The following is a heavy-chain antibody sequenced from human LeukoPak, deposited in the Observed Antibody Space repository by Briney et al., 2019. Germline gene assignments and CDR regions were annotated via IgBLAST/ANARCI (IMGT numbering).Heavy chain of an antibody. CDR1: GFTFSSYG. CDR2: IWYDGSNK. D-gene: IGHD6-13*01. Sequence: GGSLRLSCAASGFTFSSYGMHWVRQAPGKGLEWVAVIWYDGSNKYYADYVKGRFTISRDNSKNTLYLQMNSLRAEDTAVYYCARWGFIVTHSGSSWYLDYWGQGTLVTVSS. CDR3: ARWGFIVTHSGSSWYLDY. V-gene: IGHV3-33*01. J-gene: IGHJ4*02.